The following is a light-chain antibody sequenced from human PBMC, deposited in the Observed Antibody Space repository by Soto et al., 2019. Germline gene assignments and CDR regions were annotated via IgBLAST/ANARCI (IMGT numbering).Light chain of an antibody. J-gene: IGKJ2*01. CDR1: QDIRKD. V-gene: IGKV1-6*01. CDR2: GAS. CDR3: IQDYNYPFT. Sequence: AIQMTQSPSSLSASVGDRVTITCRASQDIRKDLAWYQQKPGKAPQILIYGASTLQTGVASRFSGSGSATDFTLTISSLQPEDSAAYYCIQDYNYPFTFGQGTKLDIK.